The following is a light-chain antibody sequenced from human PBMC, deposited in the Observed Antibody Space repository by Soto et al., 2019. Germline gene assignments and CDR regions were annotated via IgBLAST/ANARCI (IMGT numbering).Light chain of an antibody. J-gene: IGLJ2*01. CDR3: SSYTSSSTYVV. CDR1: SSDVGGYNY. Sequence: QSALTQPASVSGSPGQSITISCTGTSSDVGGYNYVSWYQQHPGKAPKLMIYDVSNRRSGVSNRFSGSKSGNTASLTISGLQAEDEADYYCSSYTSSSTYVVFGGGTKLTVL. V-gene: IGLV2-14*01. CDR2: DVS.